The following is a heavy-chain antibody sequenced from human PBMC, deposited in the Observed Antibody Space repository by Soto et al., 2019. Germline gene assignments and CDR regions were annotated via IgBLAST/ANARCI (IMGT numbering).Heavy chain of an antibody. CDR1: GYTFTGYY. Sequence: WASVKVSCKVSGYTFTGYYMHWVRQAPGQGLEWMGWINPNSGGTNYAQKFQGRVTMTRDTSISTAYMELSRLRSDDTAVYYCARGPSVRNPFDYWGQGTLVTVSS. J-gene: IGHJ4*02. V-gene: IGHV1-2*02. CDR3: ARGPSVRNPFDY. CDR2: INPNSGGT. D-gene: IGHD1-1*01.